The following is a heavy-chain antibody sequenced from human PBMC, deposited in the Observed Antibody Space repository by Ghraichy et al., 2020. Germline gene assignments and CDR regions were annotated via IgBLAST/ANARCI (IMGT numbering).Heavy chain of an antibody. V-gene: IGHV1-18*04. CDR1: GYTFTSYG. D-gene: IGHD2-15*01. Sequence: VKVSCKASGYTFTSYGISWVRQAPGQGLEWMGWISAYNGNTNYAQKLQGRVTMTTDTSTSTAYMELRSLRSDDTAVYYCARGKDCSGGSCYSVGDYYYYGMDVWGQGTTVTVSS. CDR2: ISAYNGNT. J-gene: IGHJ6*02. CDR3: ARGKDCSGGSCYSVGDYYYYGMDV.